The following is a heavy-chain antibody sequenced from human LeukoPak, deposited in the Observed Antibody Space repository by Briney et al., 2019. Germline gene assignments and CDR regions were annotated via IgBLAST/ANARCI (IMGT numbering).Heavy chain of an antibody. Sequence: ASAKVSCKASGYTFTSYYMHWVRQAPGQGLEWMGIINPSGGSTSCAQKFQGRVTMTRDTSTSTVYMELSSLRSEDTAVYYCAREWIQLWTYYYYGMDVWGQGTTVTVSS. CDR2: INPSGGST. V-gene: IGHV1-46*01. J-gene: IGHJ6*02. CDR1: GYTFTSYY. D-gene: IGHD5-18*01. CDR3: AREWIQLWTYYYYGMDV.